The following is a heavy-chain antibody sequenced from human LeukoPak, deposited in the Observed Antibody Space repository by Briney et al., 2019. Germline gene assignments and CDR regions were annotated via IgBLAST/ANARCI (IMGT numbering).Heavy chain of an antibody. V-gene: IGHV4-34*09. J-gene: IGHJ4*02. CDR1: GGSFSGYY. Sequence: SETLSLTCAVYGGSFSGYYWSWIRQPPGKGLEWIGEINHSGSTYYNPSLKSRVTISVDTSKNQFSLKLSSVTAADTAVYYCARERPTRFDYWGQGTLVTVSS. CDR3: ARERPTRFDY. CDR2: INHSGST. D-gene: IGHD1-1*01.